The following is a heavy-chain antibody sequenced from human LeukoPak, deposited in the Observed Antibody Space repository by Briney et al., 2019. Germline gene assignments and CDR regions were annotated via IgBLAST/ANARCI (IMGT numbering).Heavy chain of an antibody. CDR1: GYSFTNYW. Sequence: PGESLRISCKGSGYSFTNYWITWVRQMPGKGLEWMGGGDPGDSYIKYSPSFQGHVTISADKSISTAYLHWSSLKASDTAMYYCARHRRLSNFDYWGQGTLVTVSS. CDR3: ARHRRLSNFDY. CDR2: GDPGDSYI. J-gene: IGHJ4*02. V-gene: IGHV5-10-1*01. D-gene: IGHD3-16*02.